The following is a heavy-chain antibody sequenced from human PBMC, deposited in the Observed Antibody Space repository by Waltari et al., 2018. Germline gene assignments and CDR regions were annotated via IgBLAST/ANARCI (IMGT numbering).Heavy chain of an antibody. CDR2: IYHSGST. J-gene: IGHJ6*02. CDR1: GYSISSGYY. D-gene: IGHD2-21*01. CDR3: ATDQCGGDCPYGMDF. Sequence: QVQLQESGPGLVKPSETLSLTCAVSGYSISSGYYWGWIRQPPGKGLEWIGSIYHSGSTYYNPSLKSRVTISVDTSKNQFSLKLSSVTAADTAVYYCATDQCGGDCPYGMDFWGQGTTVTVSS. V-gene: IGHV4-38-2*01.